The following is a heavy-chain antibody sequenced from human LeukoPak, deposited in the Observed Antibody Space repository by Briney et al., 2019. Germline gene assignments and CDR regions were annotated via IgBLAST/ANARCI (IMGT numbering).Heavy chain of an antibody. CDR2: INSDGSST. CDR3: ARDGGSGWFNDAFDI. CDR1: GFTFSSYW. J-gene: IGHJ3*02. V-gene: IGHV3-74*01. D-gene: IGHD6-19*01. Sequence: GGSLRLSCAASGFTFSSYWMHWVRQVPGKGLVWVSRINSDGSSTSYADSVKGRFTISRDNAKNSLYLQMNSLRDEDTAVYYCARDGGSGWFNDAFDIWGQGTMVTVSS.